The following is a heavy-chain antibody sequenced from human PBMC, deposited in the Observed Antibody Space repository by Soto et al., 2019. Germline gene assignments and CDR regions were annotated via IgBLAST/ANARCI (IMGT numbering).Heavy chain of an antibody. CDR1: GFTFSSYA. J-gene: IGHJ3*02. V-gene: IGHV3-30-3*01. CDR3: ASYTLPYCGGDCSYAFDI. D-gene: IGHD2-21*02. CDR2: ISYDGSNK. Sequence: ESGGGVVQPGRSLRLSCAASGFTFSSYAMHWVRQAPGKGLEWVAFISYDGSNKYYADSVKGRFTISRDNSKNTLYLQMNSLRTEDTAVYYCASYTLPYCGGDCSYAFDIWVQGTMVTVSS.